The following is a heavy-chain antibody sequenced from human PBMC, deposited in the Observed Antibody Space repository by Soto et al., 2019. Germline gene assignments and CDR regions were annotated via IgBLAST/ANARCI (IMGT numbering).Heavy chain of an antibody. D-gene: IGHD2-15*01. CDR3: ARRYGGTFDY. Sequence: SETLSLTCTVSGGSLSSSDCYWSWIRQPPGKGLEWIGNIYYSGTTNYNPSLKSRVTISVDTSKNQFSLNLSSVTAADTAVYYCARRYGGTFDYWGQGTLVTVSS. V-gene: IGHV4-61*08. J-gene: IGHJ4*02. CDR2: IYYSGTT. CDR1: GGSLSSSDCY.